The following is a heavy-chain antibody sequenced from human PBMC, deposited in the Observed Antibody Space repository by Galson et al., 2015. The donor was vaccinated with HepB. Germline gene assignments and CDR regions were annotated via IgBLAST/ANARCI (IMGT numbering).Heavy chain of an antibody. Sequence: SLRLSCAASGFTFSSYWMSWVRQAPGKGLEWVANIKQDGSEKYYVDSVKGRFTISRDNAKNSLYLQMNSLKTEDTAVYYCTTVLWFGEDFFDYWGQGTLVTVSS. CDR2: IKQDGSEK. V-gene: IGHV3-7*03. CDR3: TTVLWFGEDFFDY. J-gene: IGHJ4*02. D-gene: IGHD3-10*01. CDR1: GFTFSSYW.